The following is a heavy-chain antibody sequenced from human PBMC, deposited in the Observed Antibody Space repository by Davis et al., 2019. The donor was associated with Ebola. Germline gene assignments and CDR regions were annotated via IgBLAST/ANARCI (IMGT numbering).Heavy chain of an antibody. CDR2: ISYDGSNK. CDR3: AKVWRWLRHAFDI. CDR1: GFTFGSYG. Sequence: GESLKISCAASGFTFGSYGMHWVRQAPGKGLEWVAVISYDGSNKYYADSVKGRFTISRDNSKNTLYLQMNSLRAEDTAVYYCAKVWRWLRHAFDIWGQGTMVTVSS. J-gene: IGHJ3*02. V-gene: IGHV3-30*18. D-gene: IGHD5-12*01.